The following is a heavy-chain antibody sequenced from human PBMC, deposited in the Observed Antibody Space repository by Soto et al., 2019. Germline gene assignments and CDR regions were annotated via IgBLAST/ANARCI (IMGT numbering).Heavy chain of an antibody. CDR2: INPESTTI. V-gene: IGHV3-74*01. J-gene: IGHJ4*02. CDR3: TKDTFGGRDS. Sequence: GGSLRLSCTASEISLNIYWMHWVRQAPGKGLVWVARINPESTTITYADSVTGRFTISRDYAKDTLYLQMNGLSAEDTAIYYCTKDTFGGRDSWGQGTLVTVSS. D-gene: IGHD2-15*01. CDR1: EISLNIYW.